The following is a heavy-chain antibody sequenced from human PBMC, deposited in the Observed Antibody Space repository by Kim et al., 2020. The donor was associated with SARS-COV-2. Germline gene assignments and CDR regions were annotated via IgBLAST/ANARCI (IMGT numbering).Heavy chain of an antibody. V-gene: IGHV3-30*03. CDR3: ARPTSGSYFNWFDP. J-gene: IGHJ5*02. D-gene: IGHD1-26*01. Sequence: YYPASVQGRFTISRDNSRNTLYLQMNRLRTDDTAVYFCARPTSGSYFNWFDPWGQGTLVSVSS.